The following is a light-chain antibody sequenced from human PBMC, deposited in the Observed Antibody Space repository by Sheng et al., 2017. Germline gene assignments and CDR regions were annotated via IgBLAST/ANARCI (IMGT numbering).Light chain of an antibody. J-gene: IGKJ4*01. CDR3: QQYETWPLT. CDR2: GAS. CDR1: QTTSSSH. Sequence: EIVMTQSPATLSVSPGERATLSCRASQTTSSSHLAWYQQKPGQAPRLLIYGASTRATGVPDRFRGSGSGTDFTLTISSLQSADFAVYYCQQYETWPLTFGGGTKVEIK. V-gene: IGKV3-15*01.